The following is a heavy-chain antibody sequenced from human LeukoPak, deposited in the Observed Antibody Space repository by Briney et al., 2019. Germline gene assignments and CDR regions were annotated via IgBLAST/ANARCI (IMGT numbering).Heavy chain of an antibody. CDR3: ARQGRAVAGLNWFDP. CDR1: GGSISSSSYY. D-gene: IGHD6-19*01. CDR2: IYYSGST. J-gene: IGHJ5*02. V-gene: IGHV4-39*01. Sequence: PSETLSLTCTVSGGSISSSSYYWGWIRQPPGKGLEWIGSIYYSGSTYYNPSLKSRVTISVDTSMNQFSLKLSSVTAADTAVYYCARQGRAVAGLNWFDPWGQGTLVTVSS.